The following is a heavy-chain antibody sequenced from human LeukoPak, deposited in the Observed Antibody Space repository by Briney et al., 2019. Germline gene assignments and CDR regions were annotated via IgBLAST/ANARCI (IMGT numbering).Heavy chain of an antibody. V-gene: IGHV1-2*04. CDR2: INPNSGGT. D-gene: IGHD1-1*01. J-gene: IGHJ4*02. CDR1: GYTFTGYY. Sequence: VASVTVSCKASGYTFTGYYMHWVRQAPGQGLEWMGWINPNSGGTNYAQKFQGWVTMTRDTSISTAYMELSRLRSDDTAVYYCARGTTGTSELDYWGQGTLVTVSS. CDR3: ARGTTGTSELDY.